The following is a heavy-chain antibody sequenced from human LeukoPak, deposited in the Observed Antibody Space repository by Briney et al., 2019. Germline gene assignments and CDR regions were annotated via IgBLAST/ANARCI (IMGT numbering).Heavy chain of an antibody. CDR3: AKKGREVQLWLRGYYFDY. Sequence: QTGGSLRLSCAASGFTFSSYGMHWVRQAPGKGLEWVAVISYDGSNKYYADSVKGRFTISRDNSKNTLYLQMNSLRAEDTAVYYCAKKGREVQLWLRGYYFDYWGQGTLVTVSS. CDR2: ISYDGSNK. CDR1: GFTFSSYG. D-gene: IGHD5-18*01. J-gene: IGHJ4*02. V-gene: IGHV3-30*18.